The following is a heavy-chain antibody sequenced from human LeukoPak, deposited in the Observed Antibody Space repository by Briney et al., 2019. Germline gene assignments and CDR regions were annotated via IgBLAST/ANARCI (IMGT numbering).Heavy chain of an antibody. Sequence: SETLSLTCAVYGGSFSGYYWGWIRQPPGKGLEWIGEINHSERTNSNPSLNSRVTISVDTSKNQFSLKLSSVTAADTAVYCCARHYAWNYNDAFDIWGQGTMVTVSS. D-gene: IGHD1-7*01. CDR2: INHSERT. CDR3: ARHYAWNYNDAFDI. V-gene: IGHV4-34*01. J-gene: IGHJ3*02. CDR1: GGSFSGYY.